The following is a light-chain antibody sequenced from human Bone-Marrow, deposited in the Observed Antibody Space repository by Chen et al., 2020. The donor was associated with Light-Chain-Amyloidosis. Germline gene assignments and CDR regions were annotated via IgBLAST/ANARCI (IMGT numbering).Light chain of an antibody. CDR2: DDS. Sequence: SYVLTQPSSVSVAPGQTATIACGGNNIGSTSVHWYQQPPEQAPLLVVYDDSDRPSGIPERLSGSNSGNTATLTISRVEAGDEADYYCQVWDRSSDRPVFGGGTKLTVL. J-gene: IGLJ3*02. CDR1: NIGSTS. V-gene: IGLV3-21*02. CDR3: QVWDRSSDRPV.